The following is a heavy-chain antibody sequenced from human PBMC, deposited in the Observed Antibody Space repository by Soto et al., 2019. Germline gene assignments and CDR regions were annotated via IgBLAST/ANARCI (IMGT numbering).Heavy chain of an antibody. V-gene: IGHV3-23*01. CDR1: GFTFSSYA. CDR2: VSSSGGST. Sequence: HPGGSLRLSCAASGFTFSSYAMSWVRQAPGKGLEWVSAVSSSGGSTYYADSVKGRITISRDNSKNTLYLQMNSLRAEDTAVYYCAKRGSYYFYGMDVWGQGTTVTVSS. J-gene: IGHJ6*02. D-gene: IGHD5-12*01. CDR3: AKRGSYYFYGMDV.